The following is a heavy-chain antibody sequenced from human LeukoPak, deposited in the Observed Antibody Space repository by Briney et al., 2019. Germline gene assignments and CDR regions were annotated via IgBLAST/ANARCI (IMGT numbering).Heavy chain of an antibody. D-gene: IGHD3-9*01. V-gene: IGHV4-4*02. J-gene: IGHJ4*02. CDR3: GKTDIYFNPIDY. CDR1: GVSISSSEW. Sequence: SETLSLTCAVSGVSISSSEWWIWVRQPPGQGLEWIGEIHRDGRTRYNPSPKSRVTMSMDYSKNQFSLSVTSVTAADTAIYYCGKTDIYFNPIDYWGPGSLVTVSS. CDR2: IHRDGRT.